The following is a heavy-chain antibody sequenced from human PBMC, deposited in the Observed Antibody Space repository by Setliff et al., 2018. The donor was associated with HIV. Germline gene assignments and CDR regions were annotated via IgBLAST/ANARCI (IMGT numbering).Heavy chain of an antibody. CDR1: GFTFSSYA. V-gene: IGHV3-23*01. J-gene: IGHJ4*02. Sequence: GGSLRLSCAASGFTFSSYAMSWVRQAPVKGLEWVSAISGSGGSTYYADSVKGRFTISRGNSKNTLYLQMNSLRAEDTAVYYCAKDPRAAVATICDYWGQGTLVTVSS. CDR3: AKDPRAAVATICDY. CDR2: ISGSGGST. D-gene: IGHD5-12*01.